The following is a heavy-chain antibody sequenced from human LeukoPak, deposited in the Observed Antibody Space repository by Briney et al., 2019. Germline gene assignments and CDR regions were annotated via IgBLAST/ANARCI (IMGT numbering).Heavy chain of an antibody. CDR3: ARLDLWGSSWPIDY. CDR1: GFSFSDSA. Sequence: GGSLRLSCAASGFSFSDSAIHWVRQASGKGLEWVGRIRNKANNYATAYAASMKGRFTISRDDSKNTAYLQMNSLKTEDTAVYYCARLDLWGSSWPIDYWGQGTLVTVSS. CDR2: IRNKANNYAT. V-gene: IGHV3-73*01. D-gene: IGHD6-13*01. J-gene: IGHJ4*02.